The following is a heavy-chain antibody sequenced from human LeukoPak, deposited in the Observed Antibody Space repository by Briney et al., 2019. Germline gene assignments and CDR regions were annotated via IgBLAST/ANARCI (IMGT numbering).Heavy chain of an antibody. Sequence: GGSLRLSCAASGFTFRDYFMNWIRQVPGKGLEWVSYISSSGSTIYCADSVKGRFTISRDNAKNSLYLQMNSLRAEDTAVYYCARDRDGYVNQHFFDYWGRETLVTVSS. CDR1: GFTFRDYF. CDR2: ISSSGSTI. D-gene: IGHD5-24*01. J-gene: IGHJ4*02. CDR3: ARDRDGYVNQHFFDY. V-gene: IGHV3-11*01.